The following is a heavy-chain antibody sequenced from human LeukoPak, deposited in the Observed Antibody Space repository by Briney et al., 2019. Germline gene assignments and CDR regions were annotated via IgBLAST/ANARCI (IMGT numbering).Heavy chain of an antibody. Sequence: GGSLRLSCAASGFTFSSYWMHWVRHAPGKGLVWVSRINSDGSSTSYADSVKGRFTISRDNAKNTLYLQMNSLRAEDTAVYYCATGQGHGMDVWDQGTTVTVSS. D-gene: IGHD1-14*01. J-gene: IGHJ6*02. CDR2: INSDGSST. V-gene: IGHV3-74*01. CDR1: GFTFSSYW. CDR3: ATGQGHGMDV.